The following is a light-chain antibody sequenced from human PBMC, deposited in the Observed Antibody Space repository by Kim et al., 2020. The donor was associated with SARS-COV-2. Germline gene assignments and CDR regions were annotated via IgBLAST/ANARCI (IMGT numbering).Light chain of an antibody. CDR1: QNINNN. J-gene: IGKJ4*01. V-gene: IGKV3-15*01. CDR2: SAS. Sequence: EIVMTQSPATLSLSPGEGATLSCRASQNINNNLVWYQQRPGQAPRLLIFSASTRATGIPARFSGSGSGTEFTLTISSLQSEDLALYYCQQYKDWTLTFGGGTKVEI. CDR3: QQYKDWTLT.